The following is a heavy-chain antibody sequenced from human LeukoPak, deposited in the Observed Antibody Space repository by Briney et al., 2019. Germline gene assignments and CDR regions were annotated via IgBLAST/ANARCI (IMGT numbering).Heavy chain of an antibody. V-gene: IGHV4-38-2*02. Sequence: SETLSLTCTVSGYSISSGYYWGWIRQPPGKGLEWIGSIYHSGGTYYNPSLKSRVTISVDTSKNQFSLKLSSVTAADTAVYYCARGFTSFQWFDLWGRGTLVTVSS. CDR1: GYSISSGYY. J-gene: IGHJ2*01. CDR3: ARGFTSFQWFDL. CDR2: IYHSGGT. D-gene: IGHD3-16*01.